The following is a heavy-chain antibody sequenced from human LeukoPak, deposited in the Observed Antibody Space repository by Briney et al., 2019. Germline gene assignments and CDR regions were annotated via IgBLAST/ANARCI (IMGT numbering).Heavy chain of an antibody. CDR1: GYTFSSHY. Sequence: ASVKVSCKASGYTFSSHYMHWVRQVPGQGLEWMGVINPSGGATSYADKFQGRVTMSRDTPTSTVHMEMSSLKSEDTALFFCARDRGIADKPTYDFDFWGQGTLVTVSS. CDR3: ARDRGIADKPTYDFDF. CDR2: INPSGGAT. J-gene: IGHJ4*02. D-gene: IGHD2-15*01. V-gene: IGHV1-46*01.